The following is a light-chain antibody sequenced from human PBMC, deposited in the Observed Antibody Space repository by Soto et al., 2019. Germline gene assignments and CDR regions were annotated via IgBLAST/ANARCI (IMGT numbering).Light chain of an antibody. J-gene: IGLJ3*02. CDR1: SSNIGAGYD. CDR2: GNN. CDR3: QSYDTSLSGSEV. Sequence: QSVLTQPPSVSGAPGQRVTISCTGSSSNIGAGYDVHWYQQLPGTAPKLLIYGNNNRPSGVPDRFSGSKSGTSASLAITGLQVEDEADYYCQSYDTSLSGSEVFGGGTKPTVL. V-gene: IGLV1-40*01.